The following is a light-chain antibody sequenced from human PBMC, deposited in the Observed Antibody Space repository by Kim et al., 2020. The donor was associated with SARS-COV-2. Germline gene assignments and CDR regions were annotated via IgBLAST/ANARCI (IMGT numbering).Light chain of an antibody. CDR1: RSNIGNNY. Sequence: QKVTISCSGSRSNIGNNYVSWYQQFPGTAPKLLIYDNNKRPSGIPDRFSGSKSGTSATLGITGLQTGDEADYYCGTWDSSLSAGGVFGTGTKVTVL. J-gene: IGLJ1*01. V-gene: IGLV1-51*01. CDR3: GTWDSSLSAGGV. CDR2: DNN.